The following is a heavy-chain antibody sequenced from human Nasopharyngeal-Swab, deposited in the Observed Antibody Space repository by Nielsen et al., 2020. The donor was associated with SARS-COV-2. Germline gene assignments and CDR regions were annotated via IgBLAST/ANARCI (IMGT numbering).Heavy chain of an antibody. CDR3: AREEGHWFDP. V-gene: IGHV4-4*07. CDR2: IYTSGST. Sequence: GSLRLSCTVSGGSISSYYWSWIRQPAGKGLEWIGRIYTSGSTNYNPSLKSRVTMSVDTSKNQFSLKLSSATAADTAVYYCAREEGHWFDPWGQGTLVTVSS. CDR1: GGSISSYY. J-gene: IGHJ5*02.